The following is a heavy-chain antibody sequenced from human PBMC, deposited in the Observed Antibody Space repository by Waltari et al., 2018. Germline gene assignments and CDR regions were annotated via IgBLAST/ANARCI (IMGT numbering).Heavy chain of an antibody. CDR3: ARVVRGLMIHPNGAFDI. D-gene: IGHD3-10*01. J-gene: IGHJ3*02. V-gene: IGHV3-11*01. CDR1: GFTFSDSY. Sequence: QVQLEESGGGLVKPGGSLRLSCAVSGFTFSDSYMSWIRQAPGKGLDWVSYISSGGGSIYYADSVKGRFSMSRDNARKSLYLQMNNLRAEDTAVYYCARVVRGLMIHPNGAFDIWGQGTKVTVSS. CDR2: ISSGGGSI.